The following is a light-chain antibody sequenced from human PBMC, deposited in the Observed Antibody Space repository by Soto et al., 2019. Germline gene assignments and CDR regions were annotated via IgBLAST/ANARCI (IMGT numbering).Light chain of an antibody. V-gene: IGKV3-11*01. Sequence: EIVMTQSPATLSVSPGDRATLSCRASQSLNNYLGWYQQNPGQAPSLLISDASNRATGIPARFSGSGSGTDFTPTISSLEPEDSAVYYCQHRIDRWTCGQGTKVDI. CDR2: DAS. CDR1: QSLNNY. CDR3: QHRIDRWT. J-gene: IGKJ1*01.